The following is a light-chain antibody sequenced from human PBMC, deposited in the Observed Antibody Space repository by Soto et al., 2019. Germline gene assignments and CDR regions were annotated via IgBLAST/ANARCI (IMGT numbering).Light chain of an antibody. V-gene: IGKV3-20*01. CDR3: QQYGNSPT. J-gene: IGKJ1*01. CDR2: GAS. CDR1: QSVSSSY. Sequence: EIVLTQSPGTLSLSPGERANLSCRASQSVSSSYLAWYQQKPGQAPRLLIYGASSRATGIPDRFSGSGYGTDFTLTISRLEPEDFAVYYCQQYGNSPTFGQGTKVEIK.